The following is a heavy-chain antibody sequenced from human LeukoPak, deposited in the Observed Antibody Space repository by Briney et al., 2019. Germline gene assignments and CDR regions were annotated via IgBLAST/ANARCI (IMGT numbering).Heavy chain of an antibody. Sequence: GGSLRLSCEASGLTFRKYAMSWVRQAPGKGLEWVSAISGSGANTYYADSVKGRFTISRDNSKNTLSLHMNSLRAEDTAVYYCAKREAAYESSGYSDAFDMWGQGTMVTVSS. CDR2: ISGSGANT. J-gene: IGHJ3*02. D-gene: IGHD3-22*01. CDR1: GLTFRKYA. V-gene: IGHV3-23*01. CDR3: AKREAAYESSGYSDAFDM.